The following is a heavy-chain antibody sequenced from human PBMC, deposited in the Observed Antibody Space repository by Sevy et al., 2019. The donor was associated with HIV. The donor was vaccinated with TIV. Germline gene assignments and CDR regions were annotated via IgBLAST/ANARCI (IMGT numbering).Heavy chain of an antibody. D-gene: IGHD6-13*01. CDR1: GGSFASGTFY. J-gene: IGHJ6*02. CDR2: VYPSGSA. CDR3: AAGMIAAADNDCACGLDV. Sequence: SETLSLTCTVSGGSFASGTFYWSWVRQPAGKGLEWIGRVYPSGSANYSPSLTSRVTMSVDTSRNQLSLRLSSVTAADTAVYFWAAGMIAAADNDCACGLDVWGQGTTVTVSS. V-gene: IGHV4-61*02.